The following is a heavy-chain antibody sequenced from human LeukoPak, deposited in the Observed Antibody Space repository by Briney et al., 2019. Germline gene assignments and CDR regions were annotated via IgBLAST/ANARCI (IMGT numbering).Heavy chain of an antibody. CDR1: GGSISSYY. Sequence: PSETLSLTCTVSGGSISSYYWSWIRQPAGKGLEGIGRIYTSGSTNYNPSLKSRVNMSVDTSKNQFSLKLSAVTAADTAVYYCAREVGPTSSITMIVVVMGRRLRWFDPWGQGTLVTVSS. V-gene: IGHV4-4*07. CDR2: IYTSGST. J-gene: IGHJ5*02. D-gene: IGHD3-22*01. CDR3: AREVGPTSSITMIVVVMGRRLRWFDP.